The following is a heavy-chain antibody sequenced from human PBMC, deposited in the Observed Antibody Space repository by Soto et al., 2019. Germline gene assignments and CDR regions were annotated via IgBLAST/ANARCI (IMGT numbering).Heavy chain of an antibody. CDR1: GFTFNIYD. J-gene: IGHJ4*02. CDR2: IWYDENKK. Sequence: GGSLRLSCAASGFTFNIYDIHWVRQAPGKGLEWVAMIWYDENKKDYVDSVKGRFTVSRDNSKNTLYLQMNSLRAEDTSVYYCAKEGGLSGSYYISSSYYFDYWGQGTLVTVSS. CDR3: AKEGGLSGSYYISSSYYFDY. V-gene: IGHV3-30*02. D-gene: IGHD1-26*01.